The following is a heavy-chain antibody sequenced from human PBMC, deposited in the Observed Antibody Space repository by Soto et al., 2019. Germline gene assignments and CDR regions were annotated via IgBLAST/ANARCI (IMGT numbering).Heavy chain of an antibody. CDR2: IKQDGSEK. V-gene: IGHV3-7*03. J-gene: IGHJ6*02. D-gene: IGHD1-26*01. CDR3: ARDYSGSYYYYGMDV. Sequence: GGSLRLSCAASGFTFSSYWMSWVRQAPGKGLEWVANIKQDGSEKYYVDSVEGRFTISRDNAKNSLYLQMNSLRAEDTAVYYCARDYSGSYYYYGMDVWGQGTTVTVSS. CDR1: GFTFSSYW.